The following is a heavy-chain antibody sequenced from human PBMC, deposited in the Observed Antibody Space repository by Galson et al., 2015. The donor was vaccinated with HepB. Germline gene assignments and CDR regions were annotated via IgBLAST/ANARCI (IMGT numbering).Heavy chain of an antibody. Sequence: SLRLSCAASGFTVSSNYMSWVRQAPGKGLEWVSVIYSGGSTYYADSVKGRFTISRDNSKNTLYLQMNSLRAEDTAVYYCARDALDPSGSYCEYWGQGTLVTVSS. V-gene: IGHV3-53*01. CDR1: GFTVSSNY. J-gene: IGHJ4*02. CDR3: ARDALDPSGSYCEY. CDR2: IYSGGST. D-gene: IGHD1-26*01.